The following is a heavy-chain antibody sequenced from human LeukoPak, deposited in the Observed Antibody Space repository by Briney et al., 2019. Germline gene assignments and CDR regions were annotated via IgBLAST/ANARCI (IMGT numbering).Heavy chain of an antibody. Sequence: ASVKVSCKASGYTFTGYYMHWVRQAPGQGLEWMGWINPNSGGTNYAQKFQGRVTVTRDTSISTAYMELSRLRSDDTAVYYCARDPGQQPFNWFDPWGQGTLVTVSS. D-gene: IGHD6-13*01. J-gene: IGHJ5*02. CDR1: GYTFTGYY. V-gene: IGHV1-2*02. CDR2: INPNSGGT. CDR3: ARDPGQQPFNWFDP.